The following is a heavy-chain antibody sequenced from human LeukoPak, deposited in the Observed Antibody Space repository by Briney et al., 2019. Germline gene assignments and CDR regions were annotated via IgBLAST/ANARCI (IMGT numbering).Heavy chain of an antibody. Sequence: SQTLSLTCTVSRGSITSGNYYWSWIRQPAGKGLEWVGRIYNNGSTNYNPSLKSRVTISVDKPKNQFSLKLSSVTAADTAVYYCARNPGSEYPEWWGQGTLVTVSS. V-gene: IGHV4-61*02. J-gene: IGHJ4*02. D-gene: IGHD2-15*01. CDR1: RGSITSGNYY. CDR3: ARNPGSEYPEW. CDR2: IYNNGST.